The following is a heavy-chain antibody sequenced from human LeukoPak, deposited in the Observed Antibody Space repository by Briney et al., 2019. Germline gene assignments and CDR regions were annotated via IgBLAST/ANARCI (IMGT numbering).Heavy chain of an antibody. Sequence: ASVKVSCKASGYTFTSYYMHWVRQAPGQGLEWMGIINPSGGSTSYAQKFQGRVTMTRDTSISTAYMELSRLRSDDTAVYYCARGGSSWYPYFDYWGQGTLVTVSS. J-gene: IGHJ4*02. CDR3: ARGGSSWYPYFDY. CDR2: INPSGGST. D-gene: IGHD6-13*01. V-gene: IGHV1-46*01. CDR1: GYTFTSYY.